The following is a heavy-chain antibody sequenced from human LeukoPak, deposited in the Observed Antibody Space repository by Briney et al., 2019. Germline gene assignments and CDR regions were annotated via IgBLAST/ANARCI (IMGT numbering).Heavy chain of an antibody. CDR1: GYKFTGYY. D-gene: IGHD5-18*01. Sequence: ASVKVSCKASGYKFTGYYMHWVRQAPGQGLEWMGWIDPNSGDSHHAQKFQGRVTMTKVASISTAYMELSRLRSDDTAVYYCAGEIGGILVFDYWGQGTLVTVSS. CDR2: IDPNSGDS. V-gene: IGHV1-2*02. CDR3: AGEIGGILVFDY. J-gene: IGHJ4*02.